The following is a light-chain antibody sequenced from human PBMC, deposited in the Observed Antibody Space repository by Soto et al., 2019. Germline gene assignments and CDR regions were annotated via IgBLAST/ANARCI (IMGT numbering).Light chain of an antibody. CDR1: TGTVTSGHY. J-gene: IGLJ3*02. CDR2: NTS. V-gene: IGLV7-46*01. Sequence: QAVVTQEPSLTVSPGGTVTLTCGSSTGTVTSGHYPYWFHQQPGQAPRTLVYNTSDKHSWTPARFSGSLLGCKAALTLSGAQPEDEADFYCLLSYSGARVFGGGTKVTVL. CDR3: LLSYSGARV.